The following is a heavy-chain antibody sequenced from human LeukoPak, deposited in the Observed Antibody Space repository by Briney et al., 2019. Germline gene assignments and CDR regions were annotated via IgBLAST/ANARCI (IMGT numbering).Heavy chain of an antibody. CDR2: IYHSGST. CDR1: GDSISNSHW. Sequence: NPSETLSLTCAVSGDSISNSHWWSWVRQPPGKWLDWIGEIYHSGSTNYNPSLKSRVTISVDKSRNQLSLKLSSVTAADTAVYYCARLLEGNYFDYWGQGTLVTVSS. D-gene: IGHD1-1*01. J-gene: IGHJ4*02. CDR3: ARLLEGNYFDY. V-gene: IGHV4-4*02.